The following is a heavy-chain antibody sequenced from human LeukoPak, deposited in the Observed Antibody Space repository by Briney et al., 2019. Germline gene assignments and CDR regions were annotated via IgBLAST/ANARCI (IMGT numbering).Heavy chain of an antibody. D-gene: IGHD3-22*01. V-gene: IGHV3-15*01. Sequence: GGSLRLSCAASGFTFSNAWMSWVRQAPGKGLEWVGRIKSKTDGGTTDYAAPVKGRFTISRDDSKNTLYLQMNSLRPEDTAVYYCARENSYGSSDFYQAEFFDHWGQGTLVTVSS. CDR2: IKSKTDGGTT. J-gene: IGHJ1*01. CDR3: ARENSYGSSDFYQAEFFDH. CDR1: GFTFSNAW.